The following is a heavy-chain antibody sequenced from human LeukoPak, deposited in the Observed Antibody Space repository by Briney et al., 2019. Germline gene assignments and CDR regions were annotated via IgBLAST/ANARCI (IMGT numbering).Heavy chain of an antibody. Sequence: SETLSLTCTVSGGSINSQFWSWIRQPPGKGLEWIGYVYYGGGLNYNPYGGSANYNPSLESRVTISVDAAKNQVSLKLSSVTAADTAMYYCARGSSYNNNWPLDYWGQGTLVTVSS. D-gene: IGHD1-1*01. CDR2: VYYGGGLNYNPYGGSA. CDR1: GGSINSQF. CDR3: ARGSSYNNNWPLDY. J-gene: IGHJ4*02. V-gene: IGHV4-59*11.